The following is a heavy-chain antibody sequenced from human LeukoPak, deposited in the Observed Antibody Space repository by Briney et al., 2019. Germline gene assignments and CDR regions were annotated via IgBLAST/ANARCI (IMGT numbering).Heavy chain of an antibody. CDR2: IYTSGST. D-gene: IGHD4-17*01. CDR3: ARVPGYGDFVFDY. Sequence: PSETLSLTCTVSGGSISSGSYYWSWIRQPAGKGLEWIGRIYTSGSTNYNPSLKSRVTISVDTSKNQFSLKLSSVTAADTAVYYCARVPGYGDFVFDYWGQGTLVTVSS. V-gene: IGHV4-61*02. CDR1: GGSISSGSYY. J-gene: IGHJ4*02.